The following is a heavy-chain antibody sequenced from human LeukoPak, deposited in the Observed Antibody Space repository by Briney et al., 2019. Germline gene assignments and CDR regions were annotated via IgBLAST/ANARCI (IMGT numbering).Heavy chain of an antibody. V-gene: IGHV3-23*01. CDR1: GFTFSSYA. J-gene: IGHJ6*03. CDR2: ISGSGGST. D-gene: IGHD2-2*01. Sequence: GGSLRLSCAASGFTFSSYAMSWVRQAPGKGLEWVSAISGSGGSTYYADSVKGRFTISRDNSKNTLYLQMNSLRAEDTAVYYCAKNGGGDIVVGPYYYMDVWGKGTTVTVSS. CDR3: AKNGGGDIVVGPYYYMDV.